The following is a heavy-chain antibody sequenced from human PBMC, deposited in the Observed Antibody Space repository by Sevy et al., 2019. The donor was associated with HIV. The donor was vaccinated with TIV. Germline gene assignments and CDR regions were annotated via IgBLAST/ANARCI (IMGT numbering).Heavy chain of an antibody. CDR1: GDSVSSNSAT. J-gene: IGHJ4*02. Sequence: SQTLSLTCAISGDSVSSNSATWNWIRQSPSRGLEWLGRTYYMSKWYDDYSVSVKSRITINPDTSKNQFSLQLKSVIAEDTAMYYCTRSITGGSSWQFDSWGQGTLVTVSS. D-gene: IGHD6-13*01. V-gene: IGHV6-1*01. CDR2: TYYMSKWYD. CDR3: TRSITGGSSWQFDS.